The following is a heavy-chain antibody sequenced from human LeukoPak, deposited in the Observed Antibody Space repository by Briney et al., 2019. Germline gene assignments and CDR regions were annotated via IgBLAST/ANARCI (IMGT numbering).Heavy chain of an antibody. V-gene: IGHV1-8*01. J-gene: IGHJ4*02. Sequence: VASVKVSCKASGYTFTSYDINWVRQATGQGLEWMGWMNPNSGNTGYAQKFQGRVTMTRNTSISTAYMELSSLRSEDTAVYYCARGSLLWFGELLAPGGIDFRGQGTLVTVSS. CDR3: ARGSLLWFGELLAPGGIDF. CDR1: GYTFTSYD. D-gene: IGHD3-10*01. CDR2: MNPNSGNT.